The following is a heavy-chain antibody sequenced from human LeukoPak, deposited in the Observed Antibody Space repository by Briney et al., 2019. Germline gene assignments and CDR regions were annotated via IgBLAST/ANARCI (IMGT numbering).Heavy chain of an antibody. D-gene: IGHD3-10*01. J-gene: IGHJ4*02. CDR3: ARDLSGSGSYPDY. V-gene: IGHV1-3*01. Sequence: EASVKVSCKASGYTFTSYGISWVRQAPGQRLEWMGWINAGNGNTKYSQKFQGRVTITRDTSASTAYMELSSLRSEDTAVYHCARDLSGSGSYPDYWGQGTLVTVSS. CDR1: GYTFTSYG. CDR2: INAGNGNT.